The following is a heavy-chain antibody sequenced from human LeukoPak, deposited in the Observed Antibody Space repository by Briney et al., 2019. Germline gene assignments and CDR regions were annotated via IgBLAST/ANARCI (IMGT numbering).Heavy chain of an antibody. J-gene: IGHJ4*02. Sequence: SETLSLTCTVSGYSISSGYYWGWIRQPPGKGLEWIGSIYHSGSTYYNPSLKSRVTISVDTSKNQFSLKLSSVTAADTAVYYWARSDDYVWGSDFFEYWGQGTLVTVSS. CDR3: ARSDDYVWGSDFFEY. D-gene: IGHD3-16*01. CDR2: IYHSGST. CDR1: GYSISSGYY. V-gene: IGHV4-38-2*02.